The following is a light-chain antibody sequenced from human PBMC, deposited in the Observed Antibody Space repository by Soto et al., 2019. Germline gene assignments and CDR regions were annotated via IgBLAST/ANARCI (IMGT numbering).Light chain of an antibody. Sequence: DIRMTQSPSSLSASVGDRVTITCRASQTISIYLNWYQVKPGKAPNLLIYGATRLQTGVPSRFTGSGSGTEFSLTITSLQPEDLATYFCQESYSFPYTFGQGTRLEIK. V-gene: IGKV1-39*01. J-gene: IGKJ2*01. CDR2: GAT. CDR1: QTISIY. CDR3: QESYSFPYT.